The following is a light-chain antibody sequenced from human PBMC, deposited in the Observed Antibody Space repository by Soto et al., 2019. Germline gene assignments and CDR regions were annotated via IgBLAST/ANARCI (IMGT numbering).Light chain of an antibody. CDR2: DAS. CDR1: QSVSSSY. J-gene: IGKJ1*01. CDR3: QQYNNWPQT. Sequence: EIVLTQSPGTLSLSPGGRATLSSRASQSVSSSYLAWYQQKPGQSPRLLIYDASNRATGIPARFSGSGSGTDFTLTISSLEPEDFAVYYCQQYNNWPQTFGQGTKVDNK. V-gene: IGKV3-20*01.